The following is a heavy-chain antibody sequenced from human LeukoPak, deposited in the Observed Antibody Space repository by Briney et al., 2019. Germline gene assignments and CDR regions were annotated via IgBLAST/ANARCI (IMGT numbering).Heavy chain of an antibody. CDR3: AKAYYPNPNLESIAVAGTVDY. Sequence: PGGSLRLSCAASGFIFSSYAMSWVRQAPGKGLEWVSAISGSGGSTYYADSVKGRFTISRDNSKNTLYLQMNSLRAEDTAVYYCAKAYYPNPNLESIAVAGTVDYWGQGTLVTVSS. D-gene: IGHD6-19*01. J-gene: IGHJ4*02. CDR1: GFIFSSYA. V-gene: IGHV3-23*01. CDR2: ISGSGGST.